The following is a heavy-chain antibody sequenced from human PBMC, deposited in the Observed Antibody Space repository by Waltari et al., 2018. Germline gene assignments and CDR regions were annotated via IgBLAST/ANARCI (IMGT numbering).Heavy chain of an antibody. CDR3: ARDHDSSGYFRAFDI. Sequence: QVQLQESGPGLVKPSETLSLTCPVSGGAISSYYWSWFRQPPGKGLEWIGYIYYSGSTNYNPSLKSRVTISVDTSKNQFSLKLSSVTAADTAVYYCARDHDSSGYFRAFDIWGQGTMVTVSS. CDR1: GGAISSYY. J-gene: IGHJ3*02. V-gene: IGHV4-59*01. D-gene: IGHD3-22*01. CDR2: IYYSGST.